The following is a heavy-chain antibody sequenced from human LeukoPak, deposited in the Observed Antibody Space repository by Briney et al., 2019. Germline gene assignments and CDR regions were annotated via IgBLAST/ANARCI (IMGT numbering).Heavy chain of an antibody. J-gene: IGHJ4*02. D-gene: IGHD7-27*01. CDR3: ARGPPNWGYDY. V-gene: IGHV1-8*01. Sequence: ASVKVSCKASGYTFTCYGFNWVRQATGQRPEWMGWMSPNSGDTGYAQKFQDRVTMTRNTSISTAYMELSSLRSDDTAVYYCARGPPNWGYDYWGPGTLVTVSS. CDR1: GYTFTCYG. CDR2: MSPNSGDT.